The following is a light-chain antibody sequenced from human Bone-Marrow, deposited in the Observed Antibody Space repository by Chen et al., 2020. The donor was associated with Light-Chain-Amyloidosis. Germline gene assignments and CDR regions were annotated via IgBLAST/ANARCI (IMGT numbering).Light chain of an antibody. CDR2: DVS. CDR3: NSYTTSDTYV. CDR1: SGDVGAYNY. J-gene: IGLJ1*01. V-gene: IGLV2-14*03. Sequence: QSALTQPASVSGSPGQSITISCTGTSGDVGAYNYVSWYQQHPGKAPKLLIYDVSNRPSGVSNRFSGSKSGNTASLTISELQAEDEADYYCNSYTTSDTYVFGTGTEVTVL.